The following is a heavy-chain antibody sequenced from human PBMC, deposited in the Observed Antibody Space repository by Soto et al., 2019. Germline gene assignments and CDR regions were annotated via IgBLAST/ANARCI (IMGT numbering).Heavy chain of an antibody. J-gene: IGHJ5*02. CDR1: GYTFTSYG. Sequence: GPVKVSCKASGYTFTSYGISWVRQAPGQGLEWMGWINVYNGNTKYAQKVQGRVTMTTDTSTSTAYMELRSLRSDDTAVYYCARGVGSGSYYNQYNWFDPWGQGTLVTVSS. CDR2: INVYNGNT. D-gene: IGHD3-10*01. CDR3: ARGVGSGSYYNQYNWFDP. V-gene: IGHV1-18*01.